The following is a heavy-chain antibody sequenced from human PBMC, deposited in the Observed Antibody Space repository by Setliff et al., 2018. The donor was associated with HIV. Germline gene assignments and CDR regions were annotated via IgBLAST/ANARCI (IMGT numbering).Heavy chain of an antibody. CDR1: GGSFSDYY. Sequence: PSETLSLTCAVYGGSFSDYYWSWIRQPPGKGLEWIGYIYYSGSTNYNPSLKSRVTISVDTSKNQFSLKLSSVTAADTSVYYCATYSSSWPDYWGQGTLVTVSS. J-gene: IGHJ4*02. CDR2: IYYSGST. V-gene: IGHV4-34*01. D-gene: IGHD6-13*01. CDR3: ATYSSSWPDY.